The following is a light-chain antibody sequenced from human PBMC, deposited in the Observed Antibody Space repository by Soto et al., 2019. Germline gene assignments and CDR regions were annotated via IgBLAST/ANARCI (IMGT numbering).Light chain of an antibody. V-gene: IGKV1-6*01. Sequence: AIQRTKSPSSLSASVGDRVTITCRASQGIRNDLGWYQQKPGKAPKLLIYAASSFQSGVPSRFSGSGSGTDFTLTISSLQPEEFATYYCLQDYNYTKTFGQGTKVDIK. CDR3: LQDYNYTKT. J-gene: IGKJ1*01. CDR2: AAS. CDR1: QGIRND.